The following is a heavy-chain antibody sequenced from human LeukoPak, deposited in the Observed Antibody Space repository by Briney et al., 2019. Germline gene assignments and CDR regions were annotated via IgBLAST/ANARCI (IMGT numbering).Heavy chain of an antibody. CDR2: ISWSSDSI. CDR3: AKDISTVVTVYYGMDV. D-gene: IGHD2-21*02. CDR1: GFTFSASA. Sequence: GGSLRLSCAASGFTFSASAMHWVRQAPGKGLEWVSGISWSSDSIGYADSVKGQFTISRDNAKNSLYLQMNSLRAEDTALYYCAKDISTVVTVYYGMDVWGQGTTVTVSS. V-gene: IGHV3-9*01. J-gene: IGHJ6*02.